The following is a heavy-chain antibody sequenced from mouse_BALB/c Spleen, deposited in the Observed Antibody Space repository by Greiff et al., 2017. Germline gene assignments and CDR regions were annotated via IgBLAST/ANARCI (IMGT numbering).Heavy chain of an antibody. V-gene: IGHV2-6-7*01. J-gene: IGHJ1*01. CDR1: GFSLTGYG. CDR3: AREGVNWYFDV. Sequence: VQRVESRPGLVAPSQSLSITCTVSGFSLTGYGVNWVRQPPGKGLEWLGMIWGDGSTDYNSALKSRLSISKDNSKSQVFLKMNSLQTDDTARYYCAREGVNWYFDVWGAGTTVTVSS. CDR2: IWGDGST.